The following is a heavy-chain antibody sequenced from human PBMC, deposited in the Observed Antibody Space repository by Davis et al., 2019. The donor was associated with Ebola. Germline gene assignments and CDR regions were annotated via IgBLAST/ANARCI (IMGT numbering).Heavy chain of an antibody. J-gene: IGHJ4*02. V-gene: IGHV3-21*01. CDR2: ISSSSSYI. Sequence: PGGSLRLSCAASGFTFSDYYMNWVRQAPGKGLEWVSSISSSSSYIYYADSVKGRFTISRDNAKNSLYLQMNSLRAEDTAAYYCARSQPGAQWFGEVDYWGQGTLVTVSS. CDR3: ARSQPGAQWFGEVDY. D-gene: IGHD3-10*01. CDR1: GFTFSDYY.